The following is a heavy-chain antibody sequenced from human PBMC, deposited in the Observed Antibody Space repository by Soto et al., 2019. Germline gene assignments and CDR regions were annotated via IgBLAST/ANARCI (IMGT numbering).Heavy chain of an antibody. Sequence: PSETLSLTCAVYGGSFSGYYWSWIRQPPGKGLEWIGEINHSGSTNYNPSLKSRVTISVDTSKNQFSLKLSSVTAADTAVYYCARGLELLWFGELSTPHDYWGQGTLVTVSS. V-gene: IGHV4-34*01. CDR1: GGSFSGYY. CDR2: INHSGST. CDR3: ARGLELLWFGELSTPHDY. D-gene: IGHD3-10*01. J-gene: IGHJ4*02.